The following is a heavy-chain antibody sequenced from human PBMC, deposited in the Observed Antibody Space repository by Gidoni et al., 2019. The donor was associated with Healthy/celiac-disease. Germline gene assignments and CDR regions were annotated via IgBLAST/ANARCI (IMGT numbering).Heavy chain of an antibody. V-gene: IGHV5-51*01. J-gene: IGHJ4*02. CDR3: ARPALRDGYNHYYFDY. Sequence: EVQLVQSGAEVKKPGESLKISCKGSGYSFTTYWIGWVRQMPGKGLEWMGIIYPGDSDTRYSPSFQGQVTISADKSISTAYLQWSSLKASDTAMYYCARPALRDGYNHYYFDYWGQGTLVTVSS. D-gene: IGHD5-12*01. CDR1: GYSFTTYW. CDR2: IYPGDSDT.